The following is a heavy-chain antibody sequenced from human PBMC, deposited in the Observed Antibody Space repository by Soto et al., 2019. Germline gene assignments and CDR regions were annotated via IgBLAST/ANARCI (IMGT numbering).Heavy chain of an antibody. Sequence: GGSLRLSCAASGFTFSSYTMSWVRQAPGKGLEWVSAISGSGGSTYYADSVKGRFTISRDNSKNTLYLQMNSLRAEDTAVYYCAKDIGCGYTFDYWGQGALVTVSS. V-gene: IGHV3-23*01. CDR2: ISGSGGST. CDR1: GFTFSSYT. J-gene: IGHJ4*02. CDR3: AKDIGCGYTFDY. D-gene: IGHD3-22*01.